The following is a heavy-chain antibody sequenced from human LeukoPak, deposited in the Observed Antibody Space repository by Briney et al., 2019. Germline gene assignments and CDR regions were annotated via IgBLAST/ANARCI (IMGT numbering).Heavy chain of an antibody. CDR1: GGTFSSYA. D-gene: IGHD3-22*01. CDR2: IIPIFGTA. V-gene: IGHV1-69*13. CDR3: ARGVHVRKYDSNHNCFDP. J-gene: IGHJ5*02. Sequence: SVKVSCKASGGTFSSYAISWVRQAPGQGLEWMGGIIPIFGTANYAQKFQGRVTITADESTSTAYMELSSLRSDDTAVYYCARGVHVRKYDSNHNCFDPWGQGTLVTVSS.